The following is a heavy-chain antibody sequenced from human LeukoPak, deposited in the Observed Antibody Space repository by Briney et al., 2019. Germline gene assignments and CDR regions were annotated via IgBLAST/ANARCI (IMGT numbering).Heavy chain of an antibody. CDR1: GGSISSGSYY. CDR3: ARESYYDFWSGYYNYFDY. J-gene: IGHJ4*02. D-gene: IGHD3-3*01. CDR2: IYTSGST. Sequence: PSETLSLTCTVSGGSISSGSYYWSWIRQPAGKGLEWIGRIYTSGSTNYNPSLKSRVTMSVDTSKNQFSLKLSSVTAADTAVYYCARESYYDFWSGYYNYFDYWGQGTLVTVSS. V-gene: IGHV4-61*02.